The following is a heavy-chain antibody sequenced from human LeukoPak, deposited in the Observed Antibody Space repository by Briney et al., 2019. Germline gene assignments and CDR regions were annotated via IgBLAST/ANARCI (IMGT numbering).Heavy chain of an antibody. CDR3: ARGQPVVR. Sequence: GGSLRLSCAASGFTFSGYPIHWVRQAPGKGLEWVAVISYDGSNKYYADSVKGRFTISRDNSKNTLYLQMNSLRDEDTAVYYCARGQPVVRWGQGTLVTVSS. J-gene: IGHJ4*02. CDR1: GFTFSGYP. V-gene: IGHV3-30-3*01. D-gene: IGHD4-23*01. CDR2: ISYDGSNK.